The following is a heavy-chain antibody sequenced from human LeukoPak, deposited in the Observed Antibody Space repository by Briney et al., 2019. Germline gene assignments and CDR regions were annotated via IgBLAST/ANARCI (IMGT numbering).Heavy chain of an antibody. CDR1: GFTFDDYA. CDR3: AKDMAPYYYDSSGYYKYYGMDV. D-gene: IGHD3-22*01. V-gene: IGHV3-9*01. Sequence: GGSLGLSCAASGFTFDDYAMHWVRQAPGKGLEWVSGISWNSGSIGYADSVKGRFTISRDNAKNSLYLQMNSLRAEDTALYYCAKDMAPYYYDSSGYYKYYGMDVWGQGTTVTVSS. J-gene: IGHJ6*02. CDR2: ISWNSGSI.